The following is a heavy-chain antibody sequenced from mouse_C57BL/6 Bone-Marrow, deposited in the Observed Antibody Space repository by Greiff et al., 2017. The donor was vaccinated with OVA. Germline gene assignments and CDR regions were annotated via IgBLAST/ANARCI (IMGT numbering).Heavy chain of an antibody. Sequence: QVQLQQPGAELVKPGASVKLSCKASGYTFTSYWMHWVKQRPGQGLEWIGMIHPNSGSTNYNEKFKSKATLTVDKSSSTAYMQLSSLTSEDSAVYYCARCHYGSSDFDYWGQSTTLTGSP. CDR3: ARCHYGSSDFDY. V-gene: IGHV1-64*01. CDR1: GYTFTSYW. D-gene: IGHD1-1*01. J-gene: IGHJ2*01. CDR2: IHPNSGST.